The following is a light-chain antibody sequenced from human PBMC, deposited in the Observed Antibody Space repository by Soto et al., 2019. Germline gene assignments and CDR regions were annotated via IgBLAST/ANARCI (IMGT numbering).Light chain of an antibody. Sequence: DIQMTQSPSTLSASVGARVTITCRTSQTVSNWLAWYQQKPGKVPKVLIYDASKLKSGVPSRFSGSGSGTEFTLTISSLQPDDFATDDCQQYSSYSTFGQGTKVGIK. CDR1: QTVSNW. CDR2: DAS. CDR3: QQYSSYST. V-gene: IGKV1-5*01. J-gene: IGKJ1*01.